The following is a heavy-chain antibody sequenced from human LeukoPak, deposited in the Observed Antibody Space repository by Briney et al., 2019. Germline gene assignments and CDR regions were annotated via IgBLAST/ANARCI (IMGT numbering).Heavy chain of an antibody. J-gene: IGHJ5*02. V-gene: IGHV3-30*02. D-gene: IGHD1-1*01. CDR3: AEEGTVSAGPFDP. Sequence: PGGSLRLSCAAPGIPFSSFGMHWLRQAPGKGLEWVAFIWYDGSNKYYADSVKGRFTISRDNSKNTLYLQMNSLTAEDTAVYYCAEEGTVSAGPFDPWGGGTLVTVSS. CDR1: GIPFSSFG. CDR2: IWYDGSNK.